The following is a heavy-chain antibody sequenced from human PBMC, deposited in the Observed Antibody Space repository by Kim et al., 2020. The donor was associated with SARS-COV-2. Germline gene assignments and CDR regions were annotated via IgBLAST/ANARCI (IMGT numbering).Heavy chain of an antibody. J-gene: IGHJ4*02. CDR3: APLGDYIDY. Sequence: SGSIGYADSVKGRFTISRDNAKNSLYLQMKSLRAEDTALYYCAPLGDYIDYWGQGTLVTVSS. D-gene: IGHD3-16*01. CDR2: SGSI. V-gene: IGHV3-9*01.